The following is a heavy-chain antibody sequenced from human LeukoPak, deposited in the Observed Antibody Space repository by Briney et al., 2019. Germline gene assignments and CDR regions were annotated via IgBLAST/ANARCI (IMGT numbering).Heavy chain of an antibody. D-gene: IGHD6-13*01. CDR1: GAPIRSYY. V-gene: IGHV4-4*07. CDR3: AKEGAAPGPDFDY. CDR2: IVPSGST. Sequence: SETLSLTYTVSGAPIRSYYWSWIRQPAGKGLEWIGRIVPSGSTDYNPSLKSRVTMSVDTSKNQFSLKLNSVTAADTAVYYCAKEGAAPGPDFDYWGQGTLVIVSS. J-gene: IGHJ4*02.